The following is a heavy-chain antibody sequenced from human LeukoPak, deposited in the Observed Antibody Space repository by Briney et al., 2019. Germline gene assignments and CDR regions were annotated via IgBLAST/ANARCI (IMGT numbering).Heavy chain of an antibody. CDR1: GFTFSSYA. V-gene: IGHV3-30*04. Sequence: GGSLRLSCAASGFTFSSYAMRWVRQAPGKGLEWVAVITYDGSIKYYADSVKGRFTISRDNSKNTLYLQMNSLRAEDTAVYYCAKDSGDYGDFHIFDYWGQGTLVTVSS. CDR2: ITYDGSIK. J-gene: IGHJ4*02. D-gene: IGHD4-17*01. CDR3: AKDSGDYGDFHIFDY.